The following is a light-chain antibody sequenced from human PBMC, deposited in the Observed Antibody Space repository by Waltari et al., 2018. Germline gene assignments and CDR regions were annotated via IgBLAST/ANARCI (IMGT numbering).Light chain of an antibody. V-gene: IGKV3-20*01. Sequence: EIVLTQSPGTLSLSPGERATLSCRASQSVSRYLAWYQQKPGQAPRLLIYEASRRATGIPDRFSGSGSGTDFTLTISRLEPEDFAVYYCQKYGTLPATFGQGTKAEIK. CDR1: QSVSRY. CDR2: EAS. CDR3: QKYGTLPAT. J-gene: IGKJ1*01.